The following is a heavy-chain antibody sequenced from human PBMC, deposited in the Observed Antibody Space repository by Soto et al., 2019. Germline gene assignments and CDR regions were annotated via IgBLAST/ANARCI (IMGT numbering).Heavy chain of an antibody. J-gene: IGHJ6*02. CDR1: GGSISSYY. Sequence: PSETLSLTCTVSGGSISSYYWSWIRQPPGKGLEWIGYIYYSGSTNYNPSLKSRVTISVDTSKNQFPLKLSSVTAADTAVYYCARDYYINYYYYGMDVWGQGTTVTVSS. CDR2: IYYSGST. D-gene: IGHD3-22*01. CDR3: ARDYYINYYYYGMDV. V-gene: IGHV4-59*01.